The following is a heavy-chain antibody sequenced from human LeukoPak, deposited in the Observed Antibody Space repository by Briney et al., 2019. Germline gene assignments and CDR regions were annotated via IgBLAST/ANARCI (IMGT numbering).Heavy chain of an antibody. D-gene: IGHD1-14*01. Sequence: SETLSLTCTVSGGSMSSYSWSWIRQSPGKGLEWIGNMSYSGSSNYNPSLKSRVTISVDTSKNQFSLKLSSVTAADTAVYYCARVRRVFKRNLGRSTEYYSYYNMDVWGKGTTVTVSS. CDR2: MSYSGSS. CDR3: ARVRRVFKRNLGRSTEYYSYYNMDV. CDR1: GGSMSSYS. V-gene: IGHV4-59*12. J-gene: IGHJ6*03.